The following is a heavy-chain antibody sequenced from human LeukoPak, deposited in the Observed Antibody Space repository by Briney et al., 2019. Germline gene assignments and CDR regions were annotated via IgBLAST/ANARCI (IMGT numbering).Heavy chain of an antibody. CDR1: GYTFTGYY. CDR2: MNPNSGGT. D-gene: IGHD2-15*01. V-gene: IGHV1-2*02. CDR3: ARSWGVVVAATNNWFDP. J-gene: IGHJ5*02. Sequence: PGASVKVSCKASGYTFTGYYMHWVRQAPGQGLEWMGWMNPNSGGTNYAQKFQGRVTMTRDTSISTAYMELSRLRSDDTAVYYCARSWGVVVAATNNWFDPWGQGTLVTVSS.